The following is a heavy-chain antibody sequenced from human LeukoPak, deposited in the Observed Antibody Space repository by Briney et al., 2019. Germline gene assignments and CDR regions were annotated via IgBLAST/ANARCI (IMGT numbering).Heavy chain of an antibody. Sequence: GGSLRLSCAASGFSVSSNYMSWVRQAPGKGLEWVSVFYSGGSTYYADSVKGRFTISRDNSKNTLYLQMNSLRVEDTAVYYCARGVLTGQFDYWGQGTLVTVSS. CDR1: GFSVSSNY. J-gene: IGHJ4*02. CDR3: ARGVLTGQFDY. D-gene: IGHD3-9*01. V-gene: IGHV3-66*01. CDR2: FYSGGST.